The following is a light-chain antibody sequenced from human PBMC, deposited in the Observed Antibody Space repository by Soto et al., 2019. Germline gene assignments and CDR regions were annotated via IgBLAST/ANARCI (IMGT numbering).Light chain of an antibody. CDR3: QQYSTSRGWT. V-gene: IGKV3-20*01. CDR2: GAS. Sequence: EIVLTQSPGTLSLSPGERATLSCRASQSVRSGSSIYLAWYQQKPGQAPTLLIYGASRRATGIPDRFSGSGSGTDFTLTISRLEPEDFAVYYCQQYSTSRGWTFGQGTKVDI. CDR1: QSVRSGSSIY. J-gene: IGKJ1*01.